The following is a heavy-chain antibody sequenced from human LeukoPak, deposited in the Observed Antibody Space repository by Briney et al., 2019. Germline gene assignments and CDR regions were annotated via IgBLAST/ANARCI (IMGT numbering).Heavy chain of an antibody. V-gene: IGHV3-23*01. J-gene: IGHJ4*02. CDR1: GFTFARYA. Sequence: GGSLRLSCAASGFTFARYAMAWVRQAPGKGLEWVSSVSGSGATTNFADSVKGRFSISRDNSKNTLYLQMSRLGAEDTAVYYCVKDSRMAAVGKFDSWGQGTLVTVSS. D-gene: IGHD6-13*01. CDR3: VKDSRMAAVGKFDS. CDR2: VSGSGATT.